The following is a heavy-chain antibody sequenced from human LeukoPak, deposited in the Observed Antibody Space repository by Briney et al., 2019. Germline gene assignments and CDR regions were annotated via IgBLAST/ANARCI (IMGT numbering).Heavy chain of an antibody. CDR1: GFSFDDYA. CDR2: ISWNSDNI. V-gene: IGHV3-9*01. CDR3: AINGGGDSGYGNFDY. Sequence: GGSLRLSCAVSGFSFDDYAMHWVRQVPGKGLEWVSGISWNSDNIGYADSVKGRFTTSRDNAKNSLCLQMNSLRAEDTALYYCAINGGGDSGYGNFDYWGQGTLVTVSS. J-gene: IGHJ4*02. D-gene: IGHD5-12*01.